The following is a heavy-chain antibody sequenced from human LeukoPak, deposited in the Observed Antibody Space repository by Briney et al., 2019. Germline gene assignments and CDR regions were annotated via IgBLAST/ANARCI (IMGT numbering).Heavy chain of an antibody. J-gene: IGHJ6*02. Sequence: ASVKVSCKASGFTFTSYGFSWVRQAPGQGLEWMGWISAYNGNTTYAQKLQDRVTMTTDTSTSTADMELRSLRSDDTAVYYCAGDQGGTYPLYWYYGMDVWGQGTTVTVSS. V-gene: IGHV1-18*01. CDR2: ISAYNGNT. CDR3: AGDQGGTYPLYWYYGMDV. CDR1: GFTFTSYG. D-gene: IGHD1-26*01.